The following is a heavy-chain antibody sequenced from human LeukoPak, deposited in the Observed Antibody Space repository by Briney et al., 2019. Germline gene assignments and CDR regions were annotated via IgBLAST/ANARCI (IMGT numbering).Heavy chain of an antibody. CDR1: GGTFSSYA. CDR3: ARDLTTALYAFDI. V-gene: IGHV1-69*04. Sequence: GASVKVSCKASGGTFSSYAISWVRQAPGQGLEWMGRIIPILGIANYAQKFQGRVTITADKSTSTAYMELSSLRSEDTAVYYCARDLTTALYAFDIWGQGTMVTVSS. CDR2: IIPILGIA. D-gene: IGHD4-17*01. J-gene: IGHJ3*02.